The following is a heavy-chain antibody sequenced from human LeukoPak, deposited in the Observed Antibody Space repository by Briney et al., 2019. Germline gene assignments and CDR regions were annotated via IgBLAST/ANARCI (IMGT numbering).Heavy chain of an antibody. CDR3: ARGLYCSGGSCSGVLDY. V-gene: IGHV4-4*07. CDR2: IYTSGST. Sequence: PSETLSLTCTVSGGSISSYYWSWIRKPAGKGLEWLGRIYTSGSTNYNPSLKSRVTMSVDTSKNQFSLKLSSVTAADTAVYYCARGLYCSGGSCSGVLDYWGQGTLVTVSS. CDR1: GGSISSYY. D-gene: IGHD2-15*01. J-gene: IGHJ4*02.